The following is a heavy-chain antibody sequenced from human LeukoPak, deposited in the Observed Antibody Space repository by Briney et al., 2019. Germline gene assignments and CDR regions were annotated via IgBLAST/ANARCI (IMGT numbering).Heavy chain of an antibody. CDR2: IYYSGST. J-gene: IGHJ5*02. CDR3: ARIDYYGSGSYDP. Sequence: SETLSLTCTVSGGSISSYYWSWIRQPPGKGLEWIGHIYYSGSTNYNPSLKSRVTISVDTSKNQFSLKLSSVTAADTAVYYCARIDYYGSGSYDPWGQGTLVTVSS. D-gene: IGHD3-10*01. V-gene: IGHV4-59*08. CDR1: GGSISSYY.